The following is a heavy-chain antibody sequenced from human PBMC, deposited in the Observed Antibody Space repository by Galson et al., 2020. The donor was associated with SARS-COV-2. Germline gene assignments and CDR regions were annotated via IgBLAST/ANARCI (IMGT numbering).Heavy chain of an antibody. V-gene: IGHV5-10-1*01. J-gene: IGHJ4*02. D-gene: IGHD2-15*01. CDR3: ARQGVYCSGGSCYSWFDY. CDR2: IDPSDSYT. CDR1: GYSFTSYW. Sequence: HGESLKISCKVSGYSFTSYWISWVRQMPGKGLEWMGRIDPSDSYTNYSPSFQGHVTISADKSISTAYLQWSSLKASDTAMYYCARQGVYCSGGSCYSWFDYWGQGTLVTVSS.